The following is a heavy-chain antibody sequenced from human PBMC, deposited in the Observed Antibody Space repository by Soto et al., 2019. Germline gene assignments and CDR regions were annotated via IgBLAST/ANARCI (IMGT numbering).Heavy chain of an antibody. CDR2: IYSLGNT. V-gene: IGHV4-39*01. Sequence: SETLSLTCTVSGGSISSSSYCWGWIRQPPGQGLEWLGTIYSLGNTYYNPSLKSRVTISVDKSKSQLFLKLSSVTAPDTAVYYCARQFYDSSGYYYAYWGQGTLVTVSS. CDR3: ARQFYDSSGYYYAY. D-gene: IGHD3-22*01. CDR1: GGSISSSSYC. J-gene: IGHJ4*02.